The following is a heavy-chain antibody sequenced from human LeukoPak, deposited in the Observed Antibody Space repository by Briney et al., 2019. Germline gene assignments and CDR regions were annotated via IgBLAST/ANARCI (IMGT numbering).Heavy chain of an antibody. CDR2: IRGSGGNM. Sequence: GGSLRLSCAVSGFTFSAYAMSWVRQAPGKGLEWVSTIRGSGGNMYYADSVKGRFTISRDNSRNTLYLQMNGLRAEDTAVYYCARDFDYVWGSYRLWYFDLWGRGTLVTVSS. J-gene: IGHJ2*01. V-gene: IGHV3-23*01. D-gene: IGHD3-16*02. CDR1: GFTFSAYA. CDR3: ARDFDYVWGSYRLWYFDL.